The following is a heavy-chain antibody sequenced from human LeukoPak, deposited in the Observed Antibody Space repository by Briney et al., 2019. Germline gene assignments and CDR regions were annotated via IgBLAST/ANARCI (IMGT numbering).Heavy chain of an antibody. CDR2: IKEDGSVE. Sequence: GGSLRLSCAASGFTFSRHWMSWVRQTPGKGPEWVANIKEDGSVEDYVDSVRGRFTISRDNAKGSLSLQMNSLRVEDTAIYYCARGENWGQGTLVTVSS. V-gene: IGHV3-7*04. CDR3: ARGEN. J-gene: IGHJ4*02. CDR1: GFTFSRHW.